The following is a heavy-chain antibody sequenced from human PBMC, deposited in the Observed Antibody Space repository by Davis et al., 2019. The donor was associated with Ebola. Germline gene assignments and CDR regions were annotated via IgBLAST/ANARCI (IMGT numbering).Heavy chain of an antibody. J-gene: IGHJ6*02. D-gene: IGHD6-13*01. Sequence: SQTLSLTCTVSGGSISSYYWSWIRQPAGKGLEWIGRIYTSGSTNYNPSLKSRVTMSVDTSKNQFSLKLSSVTAADTAVYYCAREAGVAAAGTSYGMDVWGQGTTVTVSS. CDR1: GGSISSYY. CDR2: IYTSGST. CDR3: AREAGVAAAGTSYGMDV. V-gene: IGHV4-4*07.